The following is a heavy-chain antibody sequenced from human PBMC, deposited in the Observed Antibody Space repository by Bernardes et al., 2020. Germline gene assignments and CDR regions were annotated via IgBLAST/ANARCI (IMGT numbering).Heavy chain of an antibody. CDR1: GGSFSGYY. Sequence: SETLSLTCAVYGGSFSGYYWSWIRQPPGKGLEWIGEINHSGSTNYNPSLKSRVTISVDTSKNQFSLKLSSVTAADTAVYYCARGRGRVASSRKLKNWFDPWGQGTLVTVSS. CDR3: ARGRGRVASSRKLKNWFDP. D-gene: IGHD3-16*01. J-gene: IGHJ5*02. CDR2: INHSGST. V-gene: IGHV4-34*01.